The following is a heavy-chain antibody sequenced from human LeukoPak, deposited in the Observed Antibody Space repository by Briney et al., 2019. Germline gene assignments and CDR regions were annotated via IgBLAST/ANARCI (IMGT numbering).Heavy chain of an antibody. CDR3: ARTVSGDSSGYFY. Sequence: SQTLSLTCTVSGGSISSGDYYWSWIRQPPGKGPEWIGCIYYSGSTYYNPSLKSRVTISVDTSKNQFSLKLSSVTAADTAVYYCARTVSGDSSGYFYWGQGTLVTVSS. J-gene: IGHJ4*02. CDR2: IYYSGST. D-gene: IGHD3-22*01. V-gene: IGHV4-30-4*01. CDR1: GGSISSGDYY.